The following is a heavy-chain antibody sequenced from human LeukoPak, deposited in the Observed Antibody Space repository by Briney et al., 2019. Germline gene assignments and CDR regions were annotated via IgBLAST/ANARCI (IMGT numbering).Heavy chain of an antibody. J-gene: IGHJ4*02. CDR2: ISGSGGST. D-gene: IGHD3-3*01. CDR3: AKDLFYYDFWSGYYPTLFDY. Sequence: TGGSLRLSCAASGFTFSSYAMSWVRQAPGKGLEWVSAISGSGGSTYYADSVKGRFTISRDNSKNTLYLQMNSLRAEDTAVYYCAKDLFYYDFWSGYYPTLFDYWGQGTLVTVSS. V-gene: IGHV3-23*01. CDR1: GFTFSSYA.